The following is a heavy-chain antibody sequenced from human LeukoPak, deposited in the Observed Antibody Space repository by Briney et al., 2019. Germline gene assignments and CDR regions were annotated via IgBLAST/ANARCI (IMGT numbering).Heavy chain of an antibody. Sequence: PGRSLRLSCAASGFTFSSYGMHWVRQAPGKGLEWVANIDQDGSAKYYVDSMKGRFTISRDNAKNSLYLQMNSLRAEDTAVYYCARAAATGTVDYWGQGTLVTVSS. CDR2: IDQDGSAK. D-gene: IGHD1-1*01. CDR1: GFTFSSYG. J-gene: IGHJ4*02. V-gene: IGHV3-7*01. CDR3: ARAAATGTVDY.